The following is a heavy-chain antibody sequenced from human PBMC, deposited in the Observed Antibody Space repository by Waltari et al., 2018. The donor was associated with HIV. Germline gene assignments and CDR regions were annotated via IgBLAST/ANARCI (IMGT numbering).Heavy chain of an antibody. D-gene: IGHD3-10*01. CDR1: GYTLTELS. CDR3: ATDCSGMVRAYSCDSLDV. V-gene: IGHV1-24*01. CDR2: FEPEDEEA. J-gene: IGHJ6*02. Sequence: QVQLVQSGAEVKKPGASVKVSCKVSGYTLTELSMHWVRQAPGKGLEWMGNFEPEDEEAIYATKLKVRITKTEAPSSDAAYMELSSLTSGDTAVYYCATDCSGMVRAYSCDSLDVWGQGTTVTVSS.